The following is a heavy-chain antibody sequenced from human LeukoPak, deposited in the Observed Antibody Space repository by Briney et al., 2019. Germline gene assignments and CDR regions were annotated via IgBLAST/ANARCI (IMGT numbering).Heavy chain of an antibody. CDR3: ARGFYGSGSHFDY. CDR2: IFHTGHT. J-gene: IGHJ4*02. Sequence: PSETLSLTCAVSGGSISSGDYPWSWIRQPPGKGLEWIGYIFHTGHTSCNPSLKSRVTISVDMSKNQIALKLSSVTAADTAVYYCARGFYGSGSHFDYWGQGSLVTVSS. D-gene: IGHD3-10*01. V-gene: IGHV4-30-2*01. CDR1: GGSISSGDYP.